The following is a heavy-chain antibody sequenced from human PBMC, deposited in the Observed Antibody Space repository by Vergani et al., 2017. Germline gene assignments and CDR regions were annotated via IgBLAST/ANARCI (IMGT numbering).Heavy chain of an antibody. Sequence: QVQLQESGPGLVKPSETLSLTCTVSGGSISSYYWSWIRQPPGKGLEWIGYIYYSGSTNYIPSLKSRVTISVDTSKNQFSLKLSSVTAADTAVYYCARNMVRGVRYYGMDVWGQGTTVTVSS. J-gene: IGHJ6*02. CDR3: ARNMVRGVRYYGMDV. V-gene: IGHV4-59*01. D-gene: IGHD3-10*01. CDR1: GGSISSYY. CDR2: IYYSGST.